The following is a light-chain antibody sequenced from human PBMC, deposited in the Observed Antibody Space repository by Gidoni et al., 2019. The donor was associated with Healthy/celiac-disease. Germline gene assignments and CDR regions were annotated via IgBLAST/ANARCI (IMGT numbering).Light chain of an antibody. J-gene: IGKJ2*01. CDR2: DAS. CDR1: QDISNY. V-gene: IGKV1-33*01. Sequence: DIQMTQSTSSLSASVGDRVTITCQASQDISNYLNWYKQKPGKAPKLLIYDASNLETGVPSRFSGSGSGTDFTFTISSLQPEDIATYYCQQYDNLPRYTFGQGTKLEIK. CDR3: QQYDNLPRYT.